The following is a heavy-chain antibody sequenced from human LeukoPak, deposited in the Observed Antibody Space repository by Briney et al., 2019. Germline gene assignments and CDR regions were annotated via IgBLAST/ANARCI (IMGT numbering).Heavy chain of an antibody. CDR3: ARGPGKASFDY. J-gene: IGHJ4*02. V-gene: IGHV3-7*01. D-gene: IGHD3-10*01. CDR2: IKQDGSEK. Sequence: GGSLRLSCAPSGFTFSSYWMSWVRQAPGKGLDWVAKIKQDGSEKYYVDSVKGRFTISRDNAKNSLYLQMNSLRAEDTAVYYCARGPGKASFDYWGQGTLVTVSS. CDR1: GFTFSSYW.